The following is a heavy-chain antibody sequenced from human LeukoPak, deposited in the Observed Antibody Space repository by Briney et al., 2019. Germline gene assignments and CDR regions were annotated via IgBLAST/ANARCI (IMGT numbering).Heavy chain of an antibody. D-gene: IGHD3-3*01. J-gene: IGHJ5*02. CDR2: IYTSGST. CDR1: GGSISSYY. V-gene: IGHV4-4*07. Sequence: SETLSLTCTVSGGSISSYYWSWIRQPAGKGLEWIGRIYTSGSTNYNPPLKSRVTMSVDTSKNQFSLKLSSVTAADTAVYYCARDSGITIFGVVIPNWFDPWGQGTLVTVSS. CDR3: ARDSGITIFGVVIPNWFDP.